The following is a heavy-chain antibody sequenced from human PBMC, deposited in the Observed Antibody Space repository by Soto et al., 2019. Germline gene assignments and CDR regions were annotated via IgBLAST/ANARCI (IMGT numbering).Heavy chain of an antibody. D-gene: IGHD1-26*01. J-gene: IGHJ4*02. CDR2: ISYDGSNK. CDR1: GFTFSSYG. V-gene: IGHV3-30*18. Sequence: GGSLRLSCAASGFTFSSYGMHWVRQAPGKGLEWVAVISYDGSNKYYADSVKGRFTISRDNSKNTLYLQMNSLRAEDTAVYYCAKDSGELLSGEAYFDYWGQGTLVTVSS. CDR3: AKDSGELLSGEAYFDY.